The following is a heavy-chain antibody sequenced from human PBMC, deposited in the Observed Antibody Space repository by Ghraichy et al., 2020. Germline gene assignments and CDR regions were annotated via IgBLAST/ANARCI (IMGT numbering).Heavy chain of an antibody. D-gene: IGHD3-3*01. CDR2: IWYDGSNK. V-gene: IGHV3-33*01. CDR3: ARDPGAHFGVVVIGMDV. CDR1: GFTFSSYG. Sequence: GGSLRLSCAASGFTFSSYGMHWVRQAPGKGLEWVAVIWYDGSNKYYADSVKGRFTISRDNSKNTLYLQMNSLRAEDTAVYYCARDPGAHFGVVVIGMDVWGQGTTVTVSS. J-gene: IGHJ6*02.